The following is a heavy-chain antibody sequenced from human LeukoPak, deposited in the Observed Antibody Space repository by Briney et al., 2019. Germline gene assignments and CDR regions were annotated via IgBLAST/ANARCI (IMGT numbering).Heavy chain of an antibody. V-gene: IGHV3-48*03. CDR3: ARCDVLRYFDWSRPFDY. D-gene: IGHD3-9*01. CDR2: ISSSGSTI. Sequence: GGSLRLSCAASGFTFSSYEMNWVRQAPGKGLEWVSYISSSGSTIYYADSVKGRFTTSRDNAKNSLYLQMNSLRAEDTAVYYCARCDVLRYFDWSRPFDYWGQGTLVTVSS. CDR1: GFTFSSYE. J-gene: IGHJ4*02.